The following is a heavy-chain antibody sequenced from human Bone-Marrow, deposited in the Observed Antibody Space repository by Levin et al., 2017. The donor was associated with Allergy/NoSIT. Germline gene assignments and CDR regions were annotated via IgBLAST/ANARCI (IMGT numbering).Heavy chain of an antibody. Sequence: GASVKVSCQASGGTFSSHAINWVRQAPGQGLEWMGGIRPIFGTANYAQKFQGRVTITADESTSTAYMELSSLRSEDTAVYYCSMEANIVVVPAAGDASDIWGQGTMVTVSS. CDR2: IRPIFGTA. D-gene: IGHD2-2*01. CDR1: GGTFSSHA. V-gene: IGHV1-69*13. CDR3: SMEANIVVVPAAGDASDI. J-gene: IGHJ3*02.